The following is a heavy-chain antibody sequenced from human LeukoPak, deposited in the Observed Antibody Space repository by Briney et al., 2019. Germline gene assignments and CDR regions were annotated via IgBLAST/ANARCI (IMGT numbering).Heavy chain of an antibody. CDR2: IYPGDSDT. J-gene: IGHJ3*02. V-gene: IGHV5-51*01. CDR1: GYSFTSYW. CDR3: ARPLEYYYDSSGYSGAFDI. D-gene: IGHD3-22*01. Sequence: GESLKISCKGSGYSFTSYWIGWVRQMPGKGLEWMGIIYPGDSDTRYSPSFQGQVTISADKSISTAYLQWSSLKASDTAMYYCARPLEYYYDSSGYSGAFDIWGQGTMVTVSS.